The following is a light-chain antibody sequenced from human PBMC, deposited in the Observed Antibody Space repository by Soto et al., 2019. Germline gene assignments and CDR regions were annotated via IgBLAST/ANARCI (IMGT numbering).Light chain of an antibody. CDR1: QSVSSN. V-gene: IGKV3-11*01. Sequence: EIVLTQSPATLSLSPGERATHSCRASQSVSSNLAWYQQKPGQAPRLLIFDTSNRATGIPARFSGSGSGTDFTLTISSLEPEDFAVYYCQQRFNWPPLTFGQGTRLEIK. CDR3: QQRFNWPPLT. J-gene: IGKJ5*01. CDR2: DTS.